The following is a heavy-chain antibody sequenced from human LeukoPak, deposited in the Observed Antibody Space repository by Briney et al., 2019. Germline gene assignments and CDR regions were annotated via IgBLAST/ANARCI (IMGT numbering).Heavy chain of an antibody. Sequence: SETLSLTCTVSGGSISSSSYYWGWIRQPPGKGLEWIGSIYYSGSTYYNPSLKSRVTISVDTSKNQFSLKLSSVTAADTAAYYCARRAYSVVVTDDFDYWGQGTLVTVSS. J-gene: IGHJ4*02. CDR2: IYYSGST. D-gene: IGHD2-21*02. V-gene: IGHV4-39*01. CDR3: ARRAYSVVVTDDFDY. CDR1: GGSISSSSYY.